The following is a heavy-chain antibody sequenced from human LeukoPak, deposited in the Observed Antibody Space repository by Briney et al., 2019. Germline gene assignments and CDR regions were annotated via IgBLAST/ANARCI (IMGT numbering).Heavy chain of an antibody. CDR3: ARDASADILTGYYLRKNPPPTY. Sequence: GGSLRLSCAASGFTFSSYSMNWVRQAPGKGLEWVSSISSSSSYIYYADSVKGRFAISRDNAKNSLYLQMNSLRAEDTAVYYCARDASADILTGYYLRKNPPPTYWGQGTLVTVSS. V-gene: IGHV3-21*01. CDR2: ISSSSSYI. D-gene: IGHD3-9*01. CDR1: GFTFSSYS. J-gene: IGHJ4*02.